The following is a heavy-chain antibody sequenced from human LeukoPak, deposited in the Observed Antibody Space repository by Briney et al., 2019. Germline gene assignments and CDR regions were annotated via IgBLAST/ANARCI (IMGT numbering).Heavy chain of an antibody. CDR2: IYYSGST. J-gene: IGHJ6*03. CDR1: GGSISSYY. Sequence: SETLSLTCTVSGGSISSYYWSWIRQPPGKGLEWIGYIYYSGSTNYNPSLKSRVTISVDTSKNQFSLKLSSVTAADTAVYYCARVYSSSWYNYYYYYMDVWGKGATVTISS. D-gene: IGHD6-13*01. V-gene: IGHV4-59*01. CDR3: ARVYSSSWYNYYYYYMDV.